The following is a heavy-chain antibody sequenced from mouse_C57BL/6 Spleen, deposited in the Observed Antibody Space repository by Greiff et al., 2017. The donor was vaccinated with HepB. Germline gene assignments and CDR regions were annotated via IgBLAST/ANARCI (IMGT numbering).Heavy chain of an antibody. CDR3: ARIGYSNYAMDY. J-gene: IGHJ4*01. Sequence: VHLVESGPELVKPGASVKISCKASGYAFSSSWMNWVKQRPGKGLEWIGRIYPGDGDTNYNGKFKGKATLTADKSSSTAYMQLSSLTSEDSAVYFCARIGYSNYAMDYWGQGTSVTVSS. D-gene: IGHD2-5*01. CDR2: IYPGDGDT. CDR1: GYAFSSSW. V-gene: IGHV1-82*01.